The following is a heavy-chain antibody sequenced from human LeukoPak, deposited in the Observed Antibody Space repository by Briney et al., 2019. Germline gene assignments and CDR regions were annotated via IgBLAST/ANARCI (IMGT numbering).Heavy chain of an antibody. CDR2: ISSRGDSR. J-gene: IGHJ6*02. D-gene: IGHD4-17*01. V-gene: IGHV3-48*03. CDR1: GFDFSGYE. Sequence: GGSLRLSCAASGFDFSGYEMNWVRQAAGKGLEWVSYISSRGDSRHYADSVRGRFVISRDNAKNSLYLQMYSLRVEDTAVYYCAHYDWDVWGQGTTVTVSS. CDR3: AHYDWDV.